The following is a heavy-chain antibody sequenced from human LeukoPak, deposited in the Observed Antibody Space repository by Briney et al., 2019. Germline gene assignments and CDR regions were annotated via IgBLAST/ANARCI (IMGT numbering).Heavy chain of an antibody. CDR3: ATYRRGYHDSSESYYFDY. CDR1: GFTFSRFA. J-gene: IGHJ4*02. Sequence: GGSLRLSCAASGFTFSRFAMSWGRQAPGKGLEWVSGISGSGDSTYYADSVKGRFTISRDNSKNTLYLQMNGLRAEDTAVYYCATYRRGYHDSSESYYFDYWGQGTLVTVSS. CDR2: ISGSGDST. V-gene: IGHV3-23*01. D-gene: IGHD3-22*01.